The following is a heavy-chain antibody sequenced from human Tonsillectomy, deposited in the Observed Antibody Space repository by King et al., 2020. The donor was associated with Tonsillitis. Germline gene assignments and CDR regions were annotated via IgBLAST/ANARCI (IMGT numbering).Heavy chain of an antibody. CDR2: TYYRSKWYN. CDR3: AREWGSGYSLPGYSYYMDV. CDR1: GDSVSSNSAA. J-gene: IGHJ6*03. Sequence: VQLQQSGPGLVKPSQTLSLTCAISGDSVSSNSAAWNCIRQSPSRGLEWLGRTYYRSKWYNDYAVSVISRITINPDTSKNQFSLQLNSVTPEDTAVYYCAREWGSGYSLPGYSYYMDVWGKGTTVTVSS. V-gene: IGHV6-1*01. D-gene: IGHD3-22*01.